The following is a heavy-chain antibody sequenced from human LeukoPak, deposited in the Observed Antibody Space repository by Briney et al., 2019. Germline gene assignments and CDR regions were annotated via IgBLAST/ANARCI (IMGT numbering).Heavy chain of an antibody. D-gene: IGHD3-22*01. CDR2: IYYSGST. Sequence: PSETLSLTCTVSGGSISSYYWSWIRQPPGKGLEWIGYIYYSGSTNYNPSLKSRVTISVDTSKNQSSLKLSSVTAADTAVYYCARDLGVIYDSSGYYYYYGMDVWGQGTTVTVSS. J-gene: IGHJ6*02. CDR1: GGSISSYY. V-gene: IGHV4-59*01. CDR3: ARDLGVIYDSSGYYYYYGMDV.